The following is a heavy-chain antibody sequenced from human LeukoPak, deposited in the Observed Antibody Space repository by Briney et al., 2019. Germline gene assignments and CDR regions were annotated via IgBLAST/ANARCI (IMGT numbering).Heavy chain of an antibody. J-gene: IGHJ6*03. V-gene: IGHV3-23*01. Sequence: GGSLRLSCAASRFTFSSYVMTWVRQAPGKGLEWVSGISGSGGSTYYADSVKGRFTISRDNSKNTLYLQMNSLRAEDTAVYYCAKGHGSGGRYYYYYMDVWGKGTTVTISS. CDR1: RFTFSSYV. D-gene: IGHD3-10*01. CDR3: AKGHGSGGRYYYYYMDV. CDR2: ISGSGGST.